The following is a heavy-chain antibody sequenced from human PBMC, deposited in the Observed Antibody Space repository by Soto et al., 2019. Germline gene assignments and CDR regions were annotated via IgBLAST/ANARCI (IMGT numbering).Heavy chain of an antibody. CDR2: IYYSGST. CDR1: GGSISSSSYY. D-gene: IGHD3-22*01. J-gene: IGHJ2*01. V-gene: IGHV4-39*02. CDR3: AREAEYYYDSSGYWDWYFDL. Sequence: SETLSLTCTVSGGSISSSSYYWGWIRQPPGKGLEWIGSIYYSGSTYYNPSLKSRVTISVDTSKNQFSLKLSSVTAADTAVYYCAREAEYYYDSSGYWDWYFDLWGRGTLVTVSS.